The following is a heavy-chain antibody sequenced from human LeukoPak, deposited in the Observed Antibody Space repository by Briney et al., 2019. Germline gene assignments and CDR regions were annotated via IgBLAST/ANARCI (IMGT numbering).Heavy chain of an antibody. V-gene: IGHV3-7*01. J-gene: IGHJ4*02. Sequence: GDSLRLSCAASGFTFTKYWMTWVRQAPGKGLEWVGNIKQDGSDKNYMDSVKGRFTISRDNTKNSVYLQMSSLRAEDTAVYYCARGRDYYDSSGRPPGDYWGQGTLVTVSS. CDR3: ARGRDYYDSSGRPPGDY. D-gene: IGHD3-22*01. CDR2: IKQDGSDK. CDR1: GFTFTKYW.